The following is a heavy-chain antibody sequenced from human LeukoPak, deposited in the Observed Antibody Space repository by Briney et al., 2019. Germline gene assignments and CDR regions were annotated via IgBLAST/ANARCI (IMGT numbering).Heavy chain of an antibody. D-gene: IGHD3-22*01. J-gene: IGHJ4*02. Sequence: GRSLRLSCAASGFTISSYAIHWVRQAPGKGLEWVAVISYDGSNKYYADSVKGRFTISRDNSKNTLYLQMNSLRAEDTAVYYCARDVESHYYDSSGYPDYWGQGTLVTVSS. CDR3: ARDVESHYYDSSGYPDY. CDR2: ISYDGSNK. CDR1: GFTISSYA. V-gene: IGHV3-30-3*01.